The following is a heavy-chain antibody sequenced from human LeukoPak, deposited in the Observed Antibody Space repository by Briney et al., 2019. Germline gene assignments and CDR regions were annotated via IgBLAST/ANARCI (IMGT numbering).Heavy chain of an antibody. Sequence: GGSLRLSCAASGFTFSNSAMSWVSQAPGKGLEWVSAISGGGTRTYYADSVKGRFTISSDNSKNTLYLQTNSLRAEDTAVCYCAKTRDYSRDAFDIWGRGTMVTVSS. V-gene: IGHV3-23*01. D-gene: IGHD2-15*01. CDR2: ISGGGTRT. CDR3: AKTRDYSRDAFDI. CDR1: GFTFSNSA. J-gene: IGHJ3*02.